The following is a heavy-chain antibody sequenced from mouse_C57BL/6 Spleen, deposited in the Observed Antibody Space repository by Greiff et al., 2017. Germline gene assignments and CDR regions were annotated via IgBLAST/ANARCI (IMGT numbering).Heavy chain of an antibody. Sequence: QVQLQQSGPELVKPGASVKISCKASGYAFSSSWMNWVKQRPGKGLEWIGRIYPGDGDTNYNGKFKGKATLTADKSSSTAYMQLSSLPSEDPAVYFCARFQLGRNYGDYWGQGTTLTVSS. CDR2: IYPGDGDT. D-gene: IGHD4-1*02. CDR3: ARFQLGRNYGDY. V-gene: IGHV1-82*01. CDR1: GYAFSSSW. J-gene: IGHJ2*01.